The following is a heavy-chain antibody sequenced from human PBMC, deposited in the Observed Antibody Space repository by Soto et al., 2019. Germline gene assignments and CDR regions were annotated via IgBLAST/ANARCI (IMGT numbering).Heavy chain of an antibody. Sequence: EVQLVESGGGLVQPGRSLRLSCAASGFTFDDYAMHWVRQAPGKGLEWVLGISWNSGSIGYAHSVKGRFTISRDNAKNSLYLQMNRLRAEDTALYYCAKGKNWNYAAFDIWGQGTMVTVSS. J-gene: IGHJ3*02. D-gene: IGHD1-7*01. V-gene: IGHV3-9*01. CDR2: ISWNSGSI. CDR3: AKGKNWNYAAFDI. CDR1: GFTFDDYA.